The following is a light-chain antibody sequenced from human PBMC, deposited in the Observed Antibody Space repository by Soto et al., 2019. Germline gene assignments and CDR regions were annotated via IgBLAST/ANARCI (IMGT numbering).Light chain of an antibody. CDR2: DVS. V-gene: IGLV2-14*01. J-gene: IGLJ2*01. Sequence: QSVLTQPASVSGSPGQSITISCTGTSSDVGHYNYVSWYQQHPGKAPNLMIYDVSNRPSGVSNRFSGSKSGNTASLTISGLQDEDEADYYCSSYTISSNHVVFGGGTKLTVL. CDR3: SSYTISSNHVV. CDR1: SSDVGHYNY.